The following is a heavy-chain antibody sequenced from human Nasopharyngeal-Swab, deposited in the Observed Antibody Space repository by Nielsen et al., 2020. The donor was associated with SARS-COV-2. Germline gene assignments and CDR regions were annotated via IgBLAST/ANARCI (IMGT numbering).Heavy chain of an antibody. Sequence: GESLKISCKGSGYSFTNNWIGWVRQMPGKGLEWMGIIYPGDSDTRYSPSFQGQVTISADKSVTTAYLQWNSLKASDTAMYYCVRRHDSSGYPDYWGQGALVTVSS. V-gene: IGHV5-51*01. CDR3: VRRHDSSGYPDY. J-gene: IGHJ4*02. CDR1: GYSFTNNW. D-gene: IGHD3-22*01. CDR2: IYPGDSDT.